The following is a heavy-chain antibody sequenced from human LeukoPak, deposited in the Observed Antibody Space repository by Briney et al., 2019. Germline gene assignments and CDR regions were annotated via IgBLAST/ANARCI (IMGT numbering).Heavy chain of an antibody. V-gene: IGHV3-23*01. Sequence: GGSLRLSCAASGFTFSIYTMSWVRQALGKGLEWVSAISDSDDATYYADSVKGRFSISRDNSKNTLYLQMNSLRAEDTAVYYCAKDLKGIAAAGTHWGQGTLVTVSS. CDR2: ISDSDDAT. D-gene: IGHD6-13*01. CDR3: AKDLKGIAAAGTH. J-gene: IGHJ4*02. CDR1: GFTFSIYT.